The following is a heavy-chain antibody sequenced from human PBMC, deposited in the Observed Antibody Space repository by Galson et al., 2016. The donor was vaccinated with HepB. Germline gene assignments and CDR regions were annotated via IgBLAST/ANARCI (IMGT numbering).Heavy chain of an antibody. CDR1: GGSIRRGSYY. V-gene: IGHV4-31*03. D-gene: IGHD3-10*01. J-gene: IGHJ4*02. Sequence: LSLTCTVSGGSIRRGSYYWSWIRQHPGKGLEWIGYISYRGGTYYNPSLKSRVTISVDTSKNQFSLKLSSVTAADTAVYYCASGMVRGVKRFDYWGQGTLVTVSS. CDR3: ASGMVRGVKRFDY. CDR2: ISYRGGT.